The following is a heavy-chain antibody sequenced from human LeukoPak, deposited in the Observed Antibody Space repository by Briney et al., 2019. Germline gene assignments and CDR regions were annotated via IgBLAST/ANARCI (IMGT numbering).Heavy chain of an antibody. J-gene: IGHJ4*02. CDR1: GGSFSGYY. CDR3: AREGMITGTPTHLDH. CDR2: INHSGST. V-gene: IGHV4-34*01. D-gene: IGHD1-7*01. Sequence: PSGTLSLTCAVYGGSFSGYYWSWIRQPPGKGLEWIGEINHSGSTNYNPSLKSRVTISVDTSKNQFSLKLSSVTAADTAVYYCAREGMITGTPTHLDHWGQGTLVTVSS.